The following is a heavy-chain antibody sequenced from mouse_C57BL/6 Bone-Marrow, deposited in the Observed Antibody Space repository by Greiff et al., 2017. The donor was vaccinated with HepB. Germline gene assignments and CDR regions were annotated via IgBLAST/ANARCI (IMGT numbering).Heavy chain of an antibody. CDR3: ARGYGSPFDY. CDR2: ISDGGSYT. CDR1: GFTFSSYA. J-gene: IGHJ2*01. Sequence: EVKLVESGGGLVKPGGSLKLSCAASGFTFSSYAMSWVRQTPEKRLEWVATISDGGSYTYYPDKVKGRFTISRDNAKNNLYLQMSHLKSEDTAMYYCARGYGSPFDYWGQGTTLTVSS. V-gene: IGHV5-4*03. D-gene: IGHD1-1*01.